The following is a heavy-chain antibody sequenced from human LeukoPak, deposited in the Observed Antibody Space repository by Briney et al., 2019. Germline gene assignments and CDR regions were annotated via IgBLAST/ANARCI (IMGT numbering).Heavy chain of an antibody. J-gene: IGHJ6*02. CDR2: IIPIFGTA. V-gene: IGHV1-69*13. CDR3: ARVTAVAGRPLRYYYYGMDV. CDR1: GGTFSSYA. D-gene: IGHD6-19*01. Sequence: ASVKVSCKASGGTFSSYAISWVRQAPGQGLEWMGGIIPIFGTANYAQKFQGRVTITADESTSTAYMELSSLRSEDTAVYYCARVTAVAGRPLRYYYYGMDVWGQGTTVTVSS.